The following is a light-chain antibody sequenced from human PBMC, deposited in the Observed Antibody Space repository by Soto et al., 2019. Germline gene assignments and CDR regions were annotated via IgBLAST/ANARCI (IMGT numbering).Light chain of an antibody. J-gene: IGKJ2*01. CDR1: QSVSSSY. CDR2: GAS. V-gene: IGKV3-20*01. CDR3: EQYGSSPYT. Sequence: EIVLTQSPGTLSLSPGERATLSCRASQSVSSSYLAWYQQKPGQAPRLLIYGASSRATGIPDRFSASGSGTDFSLTIGRLAPEDFAVYYGEQYGSSPYTFGQGSKLEIK.